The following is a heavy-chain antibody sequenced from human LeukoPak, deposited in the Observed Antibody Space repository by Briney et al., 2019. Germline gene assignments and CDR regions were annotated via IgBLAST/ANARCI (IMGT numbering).Heavy chain of an antibody. CDR3: AGELVVVAAFDY. J-gene: IGHJ4*02. CDR2: ISGSGGST. Sequence: PGGSLRLSCAASGFTFSSYATSWVRQAPGKGLEWVSAISGSGGSTYYADSVKSRFTISRDNSKNTLYLQMNSLRAEDTAVYYCAGELVVVAAFDYWGQGTLVTVSS. CDR1: GFTFSSYA. V-gene: IGHV3-23*01. D-gene: IGHD2-15*01.